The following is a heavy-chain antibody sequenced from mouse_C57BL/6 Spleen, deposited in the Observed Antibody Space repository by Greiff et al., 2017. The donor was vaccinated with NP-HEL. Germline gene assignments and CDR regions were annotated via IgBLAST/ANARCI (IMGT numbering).Heavy chain of an antibody. J-gene: IGHJ2*01. CDR2: ISSGGSYT. Sequence: VLLLESGADFVKPGGSLQLSCAASGFTFSSSGMSWVRQTPDKRLEWVATISSGGSYTYYPDSVTGRFTISRDNAKNTLYLQMSSLKSEDTAMYYCARHPIYDGYYLDYWGQGTTLTVSS. CDR3: ARHPIYDGYYLDY. V-gene: IGHV5-6*01. D-gene: IGHD2-3*01. CDR1: GFTFSSSG.